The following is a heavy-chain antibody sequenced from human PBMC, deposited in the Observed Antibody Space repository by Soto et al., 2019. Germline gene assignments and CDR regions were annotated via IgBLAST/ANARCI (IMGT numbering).Heavy chain of an antibody. CDR3: ARTSSSGWSHAFDI. CDR2: ISSDGSNK. V-gene: IGHV3-30-3*01. D-gene: IGHD6-19*01. Sequence: QVQLVESGGGVVQPGRSLRLSCAASGFTFSSYALHWVRHVPDKGLEWVAVISSDGSNKYYADSVKGRFTISRDNSKNTLYLQMNSLRAEDTAVYYCARTSSSGWSHAFDIWGPGTMVTVSS. J-gene: IGHJ3*02. CDR1: GFTFSSYA.